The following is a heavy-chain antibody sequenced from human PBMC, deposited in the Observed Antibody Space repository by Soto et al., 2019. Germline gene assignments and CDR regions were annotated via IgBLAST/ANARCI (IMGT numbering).Heavy chain of an antibody. CDR2: INAGNGNT. CDR3: ARDPNDSSAYYHHYYYGMDV. J-gene: IGHJ6*02. D-gene: IGHD3-22*01. V-gene: IGHV1-3*01. Sequence: ASVKVSCKASGYTFTSYGIHWVRQAPGQRLEWTGWINAGNGNTKYSEKFQGRVTITRDTSASTAYLELSSLRSEDTAVYCCARDPNDSSAYYHHYYYGMDVWGQGTTVTVSS. CDR1: GYTFTSYG.